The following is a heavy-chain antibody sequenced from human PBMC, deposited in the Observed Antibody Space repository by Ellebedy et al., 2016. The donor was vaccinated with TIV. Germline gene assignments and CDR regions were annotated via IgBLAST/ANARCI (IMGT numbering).Heavy chain of an antibody. J-gene: IGHJ6*03. CDR3: TADKEWLFVQYEYYYYMDV. CDR2: IKSKSDGGTA. V-gene: IGHV3-15*01. D-gene: IGHD3-3*01. Sequence: GGSLRLXCAASGFTFSSYWMSWVRQAPGKGLEWVGRIKSKSDGGTADYAAPVKGRFTMSRDDLKNMVYLEMNSLKTEDTAVYYCTADKEWLFVQYEYYYYMDVWGKGATVTVSS. CDR1: GFTFSSYW.